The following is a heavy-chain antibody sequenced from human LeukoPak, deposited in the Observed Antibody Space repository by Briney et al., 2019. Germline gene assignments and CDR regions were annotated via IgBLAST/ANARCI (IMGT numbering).Heavy chain of an antibody. CDR1: GFTFSSYS. CDR3: AKDQGSGLGSFSWGYFDH. J-gene: IGHJ4*02. Sequence: GGSLRLSCAASGFTFSSYSMNWVRQAPGKGLEWVSSISSSSSYIYYADSVKGRFTISRDNFKNTVFLQMNSLSDEDTAVYYCAKDQGSGLGSFSWGYFDHWGQGIPVTVSS. CDR2: ISSSSSYI. V-gene: IGHV3-21*04. D-gene: IGHD3-10*01.